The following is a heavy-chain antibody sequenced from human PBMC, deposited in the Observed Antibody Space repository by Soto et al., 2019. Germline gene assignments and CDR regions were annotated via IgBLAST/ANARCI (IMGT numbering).Heavy chain of an antibody. Sequence: PSETLSLTCAVSVGSXSSGGDYSSWIRQHPGKGLEWIGYIYYSGSTYYNPSLKSRVTISVDTSKNQFSLKLSSVTAADTAVYYCARGQAYYDILTGYGGMDVWGQGTTVTVSS. CDR1: VGSXSSGGDY. CDR2: IYYSGST. D-gene: IGHD3-9*01. J-gene: IGHJ6*02. V-gene: IGHV4-31*11. CDR3: ARGQAYYDILTGYGGMDV.